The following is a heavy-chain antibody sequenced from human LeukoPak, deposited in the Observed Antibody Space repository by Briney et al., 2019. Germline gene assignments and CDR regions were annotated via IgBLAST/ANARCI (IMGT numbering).Heavy chain of an antibody. CDR1: GGSISSYY. CDR2: IYYSGST. Sequence: SETLSLTCTVSGGSISSYYWSWIRQPPGKGLEWIGYIYYSGSTNYNPSLKSRVTISVDTSKNQFSLKLSSVTAADTAVYYCARGNTMFRGVIAYYYYGMDVWGKGTTVTVSS. CDR3: ARGNTMFRGVIAYYYYGMDV. J-gene: IGHJ6*04. V-gene: IGHV4-59*01. D-gene: IGHD3-10*01.